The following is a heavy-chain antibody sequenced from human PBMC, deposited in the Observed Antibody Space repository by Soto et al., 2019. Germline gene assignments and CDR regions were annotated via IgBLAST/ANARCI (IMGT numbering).Heavy chain of an antibody. CDR3: ARYRRGSSDY. J-gene: IGHJ4*02. Sequence: QVHLVESGGGVVQPGTSLRLSCAASAFTFSSYGMHWVRQAPGKGLEWVAVIWYDGGKKYYADSVKGRFTISRDNSKNMAYLQMNSLRGADTAFYSCARYRRGSSDYWGQGPLGTVS. V-gene: IGHV3-33*01. CDR1: AFTFSSYG. D-gene: IGHD4-4*01. CDR2: IWYDGGKK.